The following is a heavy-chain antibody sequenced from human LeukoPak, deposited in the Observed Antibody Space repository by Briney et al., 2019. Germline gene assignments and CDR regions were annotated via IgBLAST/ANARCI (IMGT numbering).Heavy chain of an antibody. Sequence: GASVKVSCKASGYTFTDYYMHWVRQAPGQGLERMGRINPNSGGTNYAQKFQGRVTMTRDTSISTAYMELSRLISDDTAVYYCARGRYSSSSSYHFDCWGQGTLVTVSS. V-gene: IGHV1-2*06. CDR3: ARGRYSSSSSYHFDC. CDR2: INPNSGGT. D-gene: IGHD6-6*01. J-gene: IGHJ4*02. CDR1: GYTFTDYY.